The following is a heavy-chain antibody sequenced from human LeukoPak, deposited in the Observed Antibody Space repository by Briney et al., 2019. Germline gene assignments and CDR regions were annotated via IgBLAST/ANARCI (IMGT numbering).Heavy chain of an antibody. V-gene: IGHV1-2*02. CDR1: GYAFTGYY. CDR3: ARTILRYFDWPGGY. D-gene: IGHD3-9*01. J-gene: IGHJ4*02. Sequence: ASVKVSCKASGYAFTGYYMHWVRQAPGQGLEWMGWINPNSGGTNYAQKFQGRVTMTRDTSISTAYMELSRLRSDDTAVYYCARTILRYFDWPGGYWGQGTLVTVSS. CDR2: INPNSGGT.